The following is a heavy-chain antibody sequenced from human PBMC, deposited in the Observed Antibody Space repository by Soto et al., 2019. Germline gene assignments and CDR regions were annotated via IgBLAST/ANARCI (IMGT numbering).Heavy chain of an antibody. D-gene: IGHD2-2*01. J-gene: IGHJ4*02. CDR3: ARATGSNHPFDY. Sequence: EVQLVESGGGLVQPGGSLRLSCAATGFTFSTYWMHWVRQGPGKGLVWVSRISTDGSSTTYADSVKGRFTISRDNAKNTLYLQMNSLRAEDTAVYYCARATGSNHPFDYWGQGSVVTVSS. V-gene: IGHV3-74*01. CDR2: ISTDGSST. CDR1: GFTFSTYW.